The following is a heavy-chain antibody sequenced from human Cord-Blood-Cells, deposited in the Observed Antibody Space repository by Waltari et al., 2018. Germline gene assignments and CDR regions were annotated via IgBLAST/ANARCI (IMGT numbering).Heavy chain of an antibody. Sequence: QVQLVQSGAEVKKPGSSVKVSCKASGGTFSSYAISWVRQAPGQGLEWMGGIIPSLGIANYAKKFQGRGTVTADKATSTAYMELSSLRSEDTAVYYCAREYYGSGSYAFDIWGQGTMVTVSS. V-gene: IGHV1-69*10. J-gene: IGHJ3*02. CDR1: GGTFSSYA. CDR2: IIPSLGIA. D-gene: IGHD3-10*01. CDR3: AREYYGSGSYAFDI.